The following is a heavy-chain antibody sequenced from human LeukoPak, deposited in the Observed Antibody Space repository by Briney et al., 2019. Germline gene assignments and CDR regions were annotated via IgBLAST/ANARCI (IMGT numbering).Heavy chain of an antibody. CDR3: AKDGGYSSDWYDY. CDR2: ISYDGSSK. Sequence: GRSLRLSCAASGFTFSSYAMHWVRQAPGKGLEWVAVISYDGSSKYYADSVKGRFTISRDNSKNTLYLQMNSLRAEDTAVYYCAKDGGYSSDWYDYWGQGTLVTVSS. V-gene: IGHV3-30-3*01. CDR1: GFTFSSYA. J-gene: IGHJ4*02. D-gene: IGHD6-19*01.